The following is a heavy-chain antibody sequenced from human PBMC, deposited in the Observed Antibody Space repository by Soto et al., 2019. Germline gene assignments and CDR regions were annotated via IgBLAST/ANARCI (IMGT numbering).Heavy chain of an antibody. CDR2: IFSSGTT. CDR3: ARVPSPFDYYYVMDV. J-gene: IGHJ6*02. CDR1: GDSISSGNKY. D-gene: IGHD3-16*01. Sequence: SETLSPTCTVSGDSISSGNKYWSWIRQPPGKGLEWIGYIFSSGTTYYNPSLKSLLTMSLDASQNQLSLKLNSLTDEDTAVYFFARVPSPFDYYYVMDVWGQGTTVNVSS. V-gene: IGHV4-30-4*01.